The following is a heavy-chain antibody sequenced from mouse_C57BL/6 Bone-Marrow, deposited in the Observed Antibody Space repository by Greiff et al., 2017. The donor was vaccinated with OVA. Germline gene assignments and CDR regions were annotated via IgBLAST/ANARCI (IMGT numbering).Heavy chain of an antibody. Sequence: QVQLKESGPGLVQPSQSLSITCTVSGFSLTSYGVHWVRQSPGKGLEWLGVIWRGGSTDYNAAFMSRLSITKDNSKSQVLYKMNSLQADDTAIYYCAKESGSSPWYFDVWGTGTTVTVSS. D-gene: IGHD1-1*01. J-gene: IGHJ1*03. CDR3: AKESGSSPWYFDV. V-gene: IGHV2-5*01. CDR2: IWRGGST. CDR1: GFSLTSYG.